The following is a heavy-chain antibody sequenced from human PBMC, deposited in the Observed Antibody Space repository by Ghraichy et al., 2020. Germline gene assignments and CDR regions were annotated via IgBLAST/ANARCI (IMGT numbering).Heavy chain of an antibody. V-gene: IGHV4-39*01. CDR3: AGFAYYGSGSKEA. CDR2: IYYSGGT. Sequence: SETLSLTCTVSGGSITSSSYFWGWIRQPPGKGLEWIGNIYYSGGTYYNPSLKSRVAISVDTSKNQFSLKLSSVTAADTTVYYCAGFAYYGSGSKEAWGQGTLVTVSS. CDR1: GGSITSSSYF. J-gene: IGHJ5*02. D-gene: IGHD3-10*01.